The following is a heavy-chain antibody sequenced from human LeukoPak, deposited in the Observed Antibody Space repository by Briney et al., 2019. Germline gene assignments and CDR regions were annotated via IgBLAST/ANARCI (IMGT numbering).Heavy chain of an antibody. V-gene: IGHV1-2*02. CDR3: ARGIMVRGVSLCNWFDP. J-gene: IGHJ5*02. CDR2: INPNSGGT. Sequence: AASVKVSCKASGYTFTGYYMHWVRQAPGQGLEWMGWINPNSGGTNYAQKFQGRVTMTRDTSISTAYMELSRLRSDDTAVYYCARGIMVRGVSLCNWFDPWGQGTLVTVSS. CDR1: GYTFTGYY. D-gene: IGHD3-10*01.